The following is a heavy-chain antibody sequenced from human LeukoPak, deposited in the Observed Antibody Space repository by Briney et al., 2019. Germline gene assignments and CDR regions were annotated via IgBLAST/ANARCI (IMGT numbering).Heavy chain of an antibody. CDR3: ARALYGSGSYWFDY. V-gene: IGHV4-39*07. D-gene: IGHD3-10*01. Sequence: SETLSLTCSVSGGSISSGSYYWGWIRQPPGKGLEWIGSIYYSGSTYYNPSLKSRVTISVDTSKNQFSLKLSSVTAADTAVYYCARALYGSGSYWFDYWGQGTLVTVSS. CDR1: GGSISSGSYY. J-gene: IGHJ4*02. CDR2: IYYSGST.